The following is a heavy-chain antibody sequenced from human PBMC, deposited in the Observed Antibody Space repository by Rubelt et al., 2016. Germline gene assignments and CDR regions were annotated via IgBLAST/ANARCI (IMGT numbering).Heavy chain of an antibody. CDR2: IWYDGSNK. J-gene: IGHJ3*02. D-gene: IGHD1-26*01. V-gene: IGHV3-33*01. CDR3: ARSIGGGTNDAFDI. Sequence: RSLRLSCAASGFTFTNYGMHWVRQAPGKGLEWVAVIWYDGSNKFYADSVKGRFTISRDNSKNTLYLQMNSLRAEDTAVYYSARSIGGGTNDAFDIWGQGTMVTVSS. CDR1: GFTFTNYG.